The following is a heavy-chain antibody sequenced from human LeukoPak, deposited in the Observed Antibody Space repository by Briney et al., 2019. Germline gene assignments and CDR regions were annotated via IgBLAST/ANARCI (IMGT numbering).Heavy chain of an antibody. V-gene: IGHV4-31*03. CDR1: GGSISSGGYY. J-gene: IGHJ3*02. Sequence: SQTLSLTCTVSGGSISSGGYYWSWIRQHPGKGLEWIGYIYYSGSTYYNPSLKGRVTISVDTSKNQFSLKLSSVTAADTAVYYCARVAAGAFDIWGQGTMVTVSS. CDR3: ARVAAGAFDI. D-gene: IGHD6-25*01. CDR2: IYYSGST.